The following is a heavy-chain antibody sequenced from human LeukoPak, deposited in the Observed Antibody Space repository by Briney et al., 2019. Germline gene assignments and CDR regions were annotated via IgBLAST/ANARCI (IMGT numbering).Heavy chain of an antibody. Sequence: SETLSLTCAVYGGSFSDYFWSWIRQPPEKGLEWIGEINHSGSTNHNPSLKSRVTMSLDTSKDQFSLKLSSVTAADTAVYYCARVYSSSGYNWFDPWGQGTLVTVSS. CDR2: INHSGST. CDR3: ARVYSSSGYNWFDP. V-gene: IGHV4-34*01. J-gene: IGHJ5*02. CDR1: GGSFSDYF. D-gene: IGHD6-6*01.